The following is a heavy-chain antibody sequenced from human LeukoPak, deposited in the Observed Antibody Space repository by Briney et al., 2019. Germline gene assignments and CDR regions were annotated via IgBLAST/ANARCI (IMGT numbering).Heavy chain of an antibody. J-gene: IGHJ4*02. CDR3: ARLGKDPGSPYYDSSGLDY. Sequence: SETLSLTCTVSGGSISSYYWSWLRQPPGKGLEWIGYIYYSGSTNYNPSLKSRVTISVDTSKNQFSLKLSSVTAADTAVYYCARLGKDPGSPYYDSSGLDYWGQGTLVTVSS. D-gene: IGHD3-22*01. V-gene: IGHV4-59*08. CDR1: GGSISSYY. CDR2: IYYSGST.